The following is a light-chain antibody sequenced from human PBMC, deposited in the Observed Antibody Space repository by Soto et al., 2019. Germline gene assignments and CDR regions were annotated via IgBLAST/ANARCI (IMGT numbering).Light chain of an antibody. CDR2: DAS. V-gene: IGKV3-15*01. Sequence: EIVMTQSPATLSVSPGETATLSCRASQSVNSNLAWYQQKPGQAPRLLISDASTRAAGLPARFSGSGSGTAVTLTISSLQSEDFAVYFCQQSNNWPKTFGQGTKVEIK. CDR3: QQSNNWPKT. J-gene: IGKJ1*01. CDR1: QSVNSN.